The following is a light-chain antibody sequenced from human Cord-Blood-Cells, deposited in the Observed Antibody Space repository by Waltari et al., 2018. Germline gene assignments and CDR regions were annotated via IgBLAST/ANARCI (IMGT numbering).Light chain of an antibody. J-gene: IGKJ3*01. CDR3: QTYNSAPRFT. CDR2: AAS. Sequence: IQMTQSPSSLSASVGDRVTITCRASQSISNYLTWYQQKPGKVPKLLIYAASTLQSGVPSRFSGSGSGTDFTLTISSLQPEDVATYYCQTYNSAPRFTFGPGTKVDIK. CDR1: QSISNY. V-gene: IGKV1-27*01.